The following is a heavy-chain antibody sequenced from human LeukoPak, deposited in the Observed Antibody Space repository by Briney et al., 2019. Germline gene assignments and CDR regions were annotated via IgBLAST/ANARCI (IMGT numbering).Heavy chain of an antibody. J-gene: IGHJ5*02. V-gene: IGHV1-69*05. Sequence: EASVKVSCKASGGTFSSYAISWVRQAPGQGLEWMGGIIPIFGTANYAQQFQGRVTMTTDTSTSTAYMELRSLKSDDTAVYYCARDVPGSIGTTARFDPWGQGTLVTVSS. CDR1: GGTFSSYA. CDR2: IIPIFGTA. CDR3: ARDVPGSIGTTARFDP. D-gene: IGHD1-1*01.